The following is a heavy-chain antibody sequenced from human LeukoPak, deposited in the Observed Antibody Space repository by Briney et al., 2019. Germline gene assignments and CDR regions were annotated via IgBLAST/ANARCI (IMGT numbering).Heavy chain of an antibody. CDR3: ARVPQPSITIFGVVITDYYYYGMDV. CDR1: GFTFSSTT. Sequence: GGSLRLPCVASGFTFSSTTMGWVRQAPGRGLEWVSSITAIDGRTYYADSVKGRFTISRDNSKNTLYLQMNSLRAEDTAVYYCARVPQPSITIFGVVITDYYYYGMDVWGQGTTVTVSS. J-gene: IGHJ6*02. V-gene: IGHV3-23*01. D-gene: IGHD3-3*01. CDR2: ITAIDGRT.